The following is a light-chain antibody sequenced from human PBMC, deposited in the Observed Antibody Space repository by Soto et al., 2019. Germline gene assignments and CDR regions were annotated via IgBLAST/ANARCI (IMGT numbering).Light chain of an antibody. V-gene: IGLV2-14*01. Sequence: QSVLAQPASVSGSPGQSITISCAGTSRDIGGYNYVSWYRQHPGKAPKVMIYEVSNRPSGDSNRFSGSKSGNTASLTISGLQAEDEADYYCSSYTSSSTLYVFGTGTKGTVL. CDR3: SSYTSSSTLYV. CDR1: SRDIGGYNY. CDR2: EVS. J-gene: IGLJ1*01.